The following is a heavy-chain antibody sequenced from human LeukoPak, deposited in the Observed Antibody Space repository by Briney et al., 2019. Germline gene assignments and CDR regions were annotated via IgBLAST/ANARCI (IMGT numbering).Heavy chain of an antibody. Sequence: GGSLRLSCAASGFASGFTFSSYAMSWVRQAPGKGLEWVASINGRAATTYYADSVKGRYTISRDNSKNTLYLQMNSLGADDTAVYYCAKAPATGEGYYFYYMDVWGKGTTVTVSS. CDR2: INGRAATT. V-gene: IGHV3-23*01. D-gene: IGHD7-27*01. CDR3: AKAPATGEGYYFYYMDV. J-gene: IGHJ6*03. CDR1: GFTFSSYA.